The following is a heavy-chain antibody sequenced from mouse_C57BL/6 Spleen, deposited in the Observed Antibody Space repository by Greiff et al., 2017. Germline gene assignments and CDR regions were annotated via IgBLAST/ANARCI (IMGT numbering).Heavy chain of an antibody. CDR3: ARDRGRAFDY. V-gene: IGHV2-2*01. CDR1: GFSLTGYA. D-gene: IGHD3-1*01. CDR2: IWSGGST. J-gene: IGHJ2*01. Sequence: QVQLKESGPGLVQPSQSLSITCTVSGFSLTGYAVHWVRQSSGKGLEWLGLIWSGGSTDYNAAFISRLSISKDNSKSQVFFKEDGLQADDTAIYYWARDRGRAFDYWGQGTTLTVSS.